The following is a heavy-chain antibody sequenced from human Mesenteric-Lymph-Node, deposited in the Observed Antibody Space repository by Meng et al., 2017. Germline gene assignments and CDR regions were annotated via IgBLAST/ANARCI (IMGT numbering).Heavy chain of an antibody. J-gene: IGHJ3*02. D-gene: IGHD3-10*01. Sequence: GGSLRLSCAASGFTFSSYAMSWVRQAPGKGLEWVSAISGSGGSTYYADSVKGRFTISRDNSKNTLYLQMNSLRAEDTAVYYCAKDGYGSGSYYNAKNDAFDIWGQGTMVTVSS. CDR2: ISGSGGST. CDR1: GFTFSSYA. V-gene: IGHV3-23*01. CDR3: AKDGYGSGSYYNAKNDAFDI.